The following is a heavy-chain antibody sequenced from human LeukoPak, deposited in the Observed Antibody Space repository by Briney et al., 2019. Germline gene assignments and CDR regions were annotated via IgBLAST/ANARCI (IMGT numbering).Heavy chain of an antibody. CDR3: ARHSNHASGSTAKGLFDY. CDR2: VYYTGTT. D-gene: IGHD3-10*01. CDR1: GASVRISNYY. Sequence: SETLSLTCTVSGASVRISNYYWGWIRQPPGKGLEWIASVYYTGTTYYNPSLKSRVTIFVETSKSQVSLRLSSVTAADTAVYYCARHSNHASGSTAKGLFDYWGQGTLVSVSS. J-gene: IGHJ4*02. V-gene: IGHV4-39*01.